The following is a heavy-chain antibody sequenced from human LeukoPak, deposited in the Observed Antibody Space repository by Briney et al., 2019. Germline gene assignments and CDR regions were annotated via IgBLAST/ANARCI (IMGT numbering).Heavy chain of an antibody. CDR1: GGSVSSNDFF. CDR3: VREVNHYGLRRNSFDP. V-gene: IGHV4-39*07. CDR2: VDYSGDT. Sequence: SETLSLTCTVSGGSVSSNDFFWGWIRQSAAKGLEWIGSVDYSGDTYYNPSLKSRLTISIDTSRNQFSLRLSSVTAAGADTAVYYCVREVNHYGLRRNSFDPWGQGLKDTVSS. J-gene: IGHJ5*02. D-gene: IGHD3/OR15-3a*01.